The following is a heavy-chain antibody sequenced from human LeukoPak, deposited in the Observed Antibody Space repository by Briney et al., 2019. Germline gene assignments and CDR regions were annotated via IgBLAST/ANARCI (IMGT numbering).Heavy chain of an antibody. CDR3: ANDGFRLGSAF. CDR1: GFTFSSYA. J-gene: IGHJ4*02. V-gene: IGHV3-23*01. CDR2: ISGSGGST. Sequence: GGSLRLSCAASGFTFSSYAMSWVRQAPGKGLEWVSAISGSGGSTYYADSVKGRFTISRDNSKNTMYLQMNSLRAEDTAVYYWANDGFRLGSAFWGQGTLDSVFS. D-gene: IGHD3-16*01.